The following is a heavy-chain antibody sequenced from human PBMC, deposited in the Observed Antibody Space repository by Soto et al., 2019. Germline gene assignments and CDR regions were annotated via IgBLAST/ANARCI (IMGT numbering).Heavy chain of an antibody. CDR2: ISGSGGST. D-gene: IGHD2-2*01. CDR3: ATLGRAAIHFDY. CDR1: GFTFSSYA. V-gene: IGHV3-23*01. Sequence: QSGGSLRLSCAASGFTFSSYAMSWVRQAPGKGLEWVSAISGSGGSTYYADSVKGRFTISRDNSKNTLYLQMNSLRAEDTAVYYCATLGRAAIHFDYWGQGTLVTVSS. J-gene: IGHJ4*02.